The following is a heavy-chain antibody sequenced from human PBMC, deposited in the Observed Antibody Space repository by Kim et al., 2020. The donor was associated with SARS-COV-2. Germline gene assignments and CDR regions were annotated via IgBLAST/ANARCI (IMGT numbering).Heavy chain of an antibody. CDR1: GFTVSSDS. CDR3: ARENSGWTHWYFDL. Sequence: GGSLRLPCAASGFTVSSDSMSWVRQAPGKGLEWVSVIYADGGTYYADSVKGRFTISRDNSKNTLYLQMNSLRADDTAVYYCARENSGWTHWYFDLWGRGMLVTVSS. CDR2: IYADGGT. J-gene: IGHJ2*01. D-gene: IGHD6-19*01. V-gene: IGHV3-53*01.